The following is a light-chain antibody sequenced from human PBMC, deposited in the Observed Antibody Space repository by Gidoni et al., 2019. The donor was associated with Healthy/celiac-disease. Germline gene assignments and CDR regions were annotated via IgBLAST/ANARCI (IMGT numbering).Light chain of an antibody. CDR1: QSVSSSY. J-gene: IGKJ4*01. V-gene: IGKV3-20*01. CDR3: QQYGSSLSLT. CDR2: GAS. Sequence: EIVLTQSPGTLSLSPGERATLSCRASQSVSSSYLAWYQQKPGQAPRLLIYGASSRATGIPDRFSGSGSGTDFTLTISRLDPEDFALYYCQQYGSSLSLTFGGGTKVEIK.